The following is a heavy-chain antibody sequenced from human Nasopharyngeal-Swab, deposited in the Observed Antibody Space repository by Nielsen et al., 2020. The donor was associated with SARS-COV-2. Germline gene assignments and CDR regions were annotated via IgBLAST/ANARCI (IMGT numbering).Heavy chain of an antibody. D-gene: IGHD1-26*01. V-gene: IGHV3-48*02. J-gene: IGHJ4*02. Sequence: GESLKISCAASGFAFTDSSMDWVRQAPVKGLEWVSYITSSSSTRYYADSVKGRFTVSRDNAKNSLYLQMSSLRDEDTAVYYCVREFEATGATYLDYWGLGTLVTVSS. CDR2: ITSSSSTR. CDR1: GFAFTDSS. CDR3: VREFEATGATYLDY.